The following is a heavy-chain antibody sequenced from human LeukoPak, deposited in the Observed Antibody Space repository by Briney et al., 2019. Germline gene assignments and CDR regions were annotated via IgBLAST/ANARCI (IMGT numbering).Heavy chain of an antibody. CDR1: GGSISSSSHH. D-gene: IGHD2-15*01. V-gene: IGHV4-39*01. Sequence: PSETLSLTCTVSGGSISSSSHHWDWIRQPPGQGLEWIGSIFYSGSTYYSPSLKSRVTISVDTSKNQFSLTLSSVTAADTAVYYCARTARVKVVAATGPPFYFDHWGQGTLVTVSS. CDR3: ARTARVKVVAATGPPFYFDH. CDR2: IFYSGST. J-gene: IGHJ4*02.